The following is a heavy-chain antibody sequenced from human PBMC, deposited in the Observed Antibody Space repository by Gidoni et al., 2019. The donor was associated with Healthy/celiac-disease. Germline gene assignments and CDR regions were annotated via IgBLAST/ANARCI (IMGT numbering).Heavy chain of an antibody. CDR1: GGSFSAYY. CDR3: ARGWRGLRRGGWYFDL. D-gene: IGHD3-10*01. V-gene: IGHV4-34*01. Sequence: QVQLQQCGAGLLQPSATLSLTCAFSGGSFSAYYGSWIRQPPGKGLEWSGEINQSGSTNYNPSLQSRVTISVDTSKNQFSLKLSSVTAADTAVYYCARGWRGLRRGGWYFDLWGRGTMVTVSS. J-gene: IGHJ2*01. CDR2: INQSGST.